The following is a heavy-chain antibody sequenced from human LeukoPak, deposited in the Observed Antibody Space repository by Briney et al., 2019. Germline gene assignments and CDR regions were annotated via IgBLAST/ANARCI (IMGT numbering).Heavy chain of an antibody. D-gene: IGHD4-17*01. V-gene: IGHV1-46*01. CDR3: ARGHFRGYGDYTYYYYYYMDV. CDR1: GYTFTSYY. J-gene: IGHJ6*03. CDR2: INPSGGST. Sequence: ASVKVSCKASGYTFTSYYMHWVRQAPGQGLEWMGIINPSGGSTSYAQKFQGRVTMTRDMSTSTVYMELSSPRSEDTAVYYCARGHFRGYGDYTYYYYYYMDVWGKGTTVTVSS.